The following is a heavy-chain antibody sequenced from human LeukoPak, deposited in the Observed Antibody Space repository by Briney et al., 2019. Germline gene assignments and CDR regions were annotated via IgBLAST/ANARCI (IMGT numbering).Heavy chain of an antibody. V-gene: IGHV4-59*01. D-gene: IGHD1-26*01. CDR1: GGSISSYY. CDR3: AGAAYSGSYHSDY. CDR2: IYYSGST. J-gene: IGHJ4*02. Sequence: SETLSLTCTVSGGSISSYYWSWIRQPPGKGLEWIGYIYYSGSTNYNPSLKSRVTISVDTSKNQFSLKLSSVTAADTAVYYCAGAAYSGSYHSDYWGQGTLVTVSS.